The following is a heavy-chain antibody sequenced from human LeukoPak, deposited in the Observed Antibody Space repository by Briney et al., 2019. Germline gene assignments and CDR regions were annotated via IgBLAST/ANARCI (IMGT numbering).Heavy chain of an antibody. J-gene: IGHJ5*02. CDR2: IRYDGSNK. CDR3: AKSIHPMILGPLDP. V-gene: IGHV3-30*02. CDR1: GFTFSSYG. D-gene: IGHD3/OR15-3a*01. Sequence: GALRLSCAASGFTFSSYGMHWVRQAPGKGLEWVAFIRYDGSNKYYADSVKGRFTISRDNSKNTLYLQMNSLRAEGTAVYYCAKSIHPMILGPLDPWGQGTLVTVSS.